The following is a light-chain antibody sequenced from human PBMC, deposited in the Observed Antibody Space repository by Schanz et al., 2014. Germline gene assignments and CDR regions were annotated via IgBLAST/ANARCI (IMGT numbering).Light chain of an antibody. V-gene: IGLV2-14*01. Sequence: QSALTQPASVSGSPGQSITISCSGTSSDVGGYNYVSWYQQHPGKAPKLMISDVSNRPSGVPDRFSGSKSGNTASLTVSGLQAEDEADYYCQSYDSSLSGWVFGGGTKVTVL. J-gene: IGLJ3*02. CDR2: DVS. CDR3: QSYDSSLSGWV. CDR1: SSDVGGYNY.